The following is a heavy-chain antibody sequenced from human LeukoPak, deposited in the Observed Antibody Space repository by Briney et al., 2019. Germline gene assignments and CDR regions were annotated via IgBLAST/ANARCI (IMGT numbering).Heavy chain of an antibody. D-gene: IGHD3-10*01. CDR1: GGSMSSYY. V-gene: IGHV4-59*08. CDR2: IYYSGST. J-gene: IGHJ4*02. Sequence: SETLSLTCTVSGGSMSSYYWSWIRQPPGKRLEWIGYIYYSGSTNYNPSLESRVTISVDTSSNQFSLKLSSVTAADTAVYYCARHYYGSGSYYSNFDYWGQGTLVTASS. CDR3: ARHYYGSGSYYSNFDY.